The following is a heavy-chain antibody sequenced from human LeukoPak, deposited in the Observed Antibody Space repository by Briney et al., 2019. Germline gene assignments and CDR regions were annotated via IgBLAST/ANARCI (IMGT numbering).Heavy chain of an antibody. CDR1: GFTFSSYA. D-gene: IGHD2-2*01. CDR2: IDSDGSST. V-gene: IGHV3-74*01. CDR3: ARSLVVPAACDY. J-gene: IGHJ4*02. Sequence: GGSLRLSCAASGFTFSSYAMSWVRQAPGKGLVWVSRIDSDGSSTNYADSVKGRFTIPRDNAKNTLYMQMSSLRAEDTAVYYCARSLVVPAACDYWGQGTLVTVSS.